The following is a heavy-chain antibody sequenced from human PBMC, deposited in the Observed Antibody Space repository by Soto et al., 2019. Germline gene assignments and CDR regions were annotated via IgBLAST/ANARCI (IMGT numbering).Heavy chain of an antibody. CDR3: ARGGYCSSTSCYEGYYYYYMDV. V-gene: IGHV4-31*03. CDR1: GGSISSGGYY. D-gene: IGHD2-2*01. CDR2: IYYSGST. J-gene: IGHJ6*03. Sequence: PSETLSLTCTVSGGSISSGGYYWSWIRQHPGKGLEWIGYIYYSGSTYYNPSLKSRVTISVDTSKNQFSLKLSSVTAADTAVYYCARGGYCSSTSCYEGYYYYYMDVWGKGTTVTVSS.